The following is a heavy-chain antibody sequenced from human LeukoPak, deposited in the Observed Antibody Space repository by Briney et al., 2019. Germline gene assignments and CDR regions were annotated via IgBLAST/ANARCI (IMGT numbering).Heavy chain of an antibody. CDR3: SRDFQRSLDY. V-gene: IGHV1-2*02. CDR2: INGNSGGT. D-gene: IGHD6-25*01. CDR1: GYTFTGYY. Sequence: ASVKVSCKASGYTFTGYYMHWVRQAPGQGLEWMGWINGNSGGTNYAQKFQGRVTMTRDTSINTAYMELSRLTSDDTAMYYCSRDFQRSLDYWGQGTLVTVSS. J-gene: IGHJ4*02.